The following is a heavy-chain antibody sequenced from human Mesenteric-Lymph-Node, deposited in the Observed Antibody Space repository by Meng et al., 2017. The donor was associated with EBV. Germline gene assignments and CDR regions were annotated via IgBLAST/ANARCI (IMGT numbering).Heavy chain of an antibody. CDR2: INPSGGT. Sequence: QVQLQQWGAALLKPSETLSLTCAVYGGSFSGSFWSWIRQPPGKGLEWIGEINPSGGTNYSPSLKSRVTISLDTSKNQFSLKLSSVTAADTAVYYCARSTRGYSSSWFDYWSQGTLVTVSS. CDR1: GGSFSGSF. J-gene: IGHJ4*02. D-gene: IGHD6-13*01. V-gene: IGHV4-34*02. CDR3: ARSTRGYSSSWFDY.